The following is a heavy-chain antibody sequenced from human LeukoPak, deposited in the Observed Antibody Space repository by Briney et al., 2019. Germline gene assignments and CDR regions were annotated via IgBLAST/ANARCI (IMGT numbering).Heavy chain of an antibody. CDR3: ARGGGGYYGSGSYLINH. J-gene: IGHJ5*02. CDR1: GYSFRNYG. V-gene: IGHV1-18*01. D-gene: IGHD3-10*01. CDR2: ISVYNGNT. Sequence: ASVKVSCKASGYSFRNYGISWVRQAPGQGLEYMGWISVYNGNTNYAQRLQGRVTMTADTSTSTVYMELRSLRSDDTAVYYCARGGGGYYGSGSYLINHWGQGTLVTVSS.